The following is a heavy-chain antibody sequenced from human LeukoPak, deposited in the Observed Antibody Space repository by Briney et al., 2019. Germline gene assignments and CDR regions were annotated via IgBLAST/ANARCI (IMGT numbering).Heavy chain of an antibody. CDR3: ARESGYSDYDFPFDY. J-gene: IGHJ4*02. D-gene: IGHD5-12*01. V-gene: IGHV3-30*04. CDR2: ISYDGSNK. CDR1: GFTFSNFA. Sequence: QPGRSLRLSCATSGFTFSNFAIHWVRQAPGKGLEWVAAISYDGSNKYFADSVKGRFTISRDNSGNTLYLQMNSLRAEDTAVYYCARESGYSDYDFPFDYWGQGTLVTVSS.